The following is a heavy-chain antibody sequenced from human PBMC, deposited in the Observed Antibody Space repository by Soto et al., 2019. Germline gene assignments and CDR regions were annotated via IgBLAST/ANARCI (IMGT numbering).Heavy chain of an antibody. CDR1: GGSISSGGYY. V-gene: IGHV4-31*02. J-gene: IGHJ5*02. D-gene: IGHD3-3*01. CDR2: IYYSGST. Sequence: LCGGSISSGGYYWSWIRQHPGKGLEWIGYIYYSGSTYYNPSLKSRVTISVDTSKNQFSLKLSSVTAADTAVCYCARVTYYDFWSGYYGWFDPWGQGTLVTVSS. CDR3: ARVTYYDFWSGYYGWFDP.